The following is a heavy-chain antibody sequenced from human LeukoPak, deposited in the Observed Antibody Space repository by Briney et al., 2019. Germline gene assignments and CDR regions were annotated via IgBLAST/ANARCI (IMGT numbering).Heavy chain of an antibody. CDR2: IYSGGST. Sequence: GGSLSLSCAASGFPVSSNYMSWVRQAPGKGLEWVSVIYSGGSTYYADSVKGRFTISRHNSKNTLYLQMNSLRAEDTAVYYCARVRHDAFDIWGQGTMVTVSS. V-gene: IGHV3-53*04. CDR3: ARVRHDAFDI. CDR1: GFPVSSNY. J-gene: IGHJ3*02.